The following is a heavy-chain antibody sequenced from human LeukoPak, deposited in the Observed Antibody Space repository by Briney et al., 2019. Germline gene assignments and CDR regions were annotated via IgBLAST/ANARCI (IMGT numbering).Heavy chain of an antibody. J-gene: IGHJ4*02. D-gene: IGHD2-8*01. CDR3: ARTNAAYYFAY. Sequence: ASVKVSCKHSGYTSIDYYIYWGRQAPGQGLEWMGGINPDSGAANYAQNFQGRVTMTRDTSISTAYMELSGLRSDDTAVYYYARTNAAYYFAYWGQGHVVTVSS. V-gene: IGHV1-2*02. CDR1: GYTSIDYY. CDR2: INPDSGAA.